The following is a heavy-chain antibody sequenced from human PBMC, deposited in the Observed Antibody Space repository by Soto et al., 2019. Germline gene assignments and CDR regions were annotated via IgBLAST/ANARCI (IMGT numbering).Heavy chain of an antibody. Sequence: TSATLSFTCSVSGASISNYYWIWIRQPAGKGLEWIGSVYASGSTNYSPSLKRRVTMSVDTSENQFSLQLSSVTAADTAVYYCARGMSGYDYIMDNWGQGTLVTVSS. V-gene: IGHV4-4*07. J-gene: IGHJ4*02. D-gene: IGHD5-12*01. CDR1: GASISNYY. CDR2: VYASGST. CDR3: ARGMSGYDYIMDN.